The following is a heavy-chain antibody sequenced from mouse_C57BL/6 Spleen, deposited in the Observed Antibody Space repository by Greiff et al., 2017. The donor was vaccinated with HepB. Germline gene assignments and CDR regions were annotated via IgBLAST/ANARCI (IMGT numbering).Heavy chain of an antibody. CDR2: INPGSGGT. Sequence: QVQLQQSGAELVRPGTSVKVSCKASGYAFTNYLIEWVKQRPGQGLEWIGVINPGSGGTNYNEKFKGKATLTADKSSSTAYMQLSSLTSEDSAVYFCASVYYGNPTWFAYWGQGTLVTVSA. CDR3: ASVYYGNPTWFAY. J-gene: IGHJ3*01. V-gene: IGHV1-54*01. D-gene: IGHD2-1*01. CDR1: GYAFTNYL.